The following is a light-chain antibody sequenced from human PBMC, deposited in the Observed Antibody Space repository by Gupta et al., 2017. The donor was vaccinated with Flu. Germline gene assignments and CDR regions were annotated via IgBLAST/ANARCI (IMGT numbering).Light chain of an antibody. CDR3: QTYDVTLRGPI. Sequence: QSVLTQPPAVSGAPGHLATIACTGSSSNIGAGYDVHWYQQSPGAVPKLLIFDSSSRPSGVPDRISGSKSGTSASLTITGLQADDEADYYCQTYDVTLRGPILGGGTKLTVL. J-gene: IGLJ2*01. CDR2: DSS. V-gene: IGLV1-40*01. CDR1: SSNIGAGYD.